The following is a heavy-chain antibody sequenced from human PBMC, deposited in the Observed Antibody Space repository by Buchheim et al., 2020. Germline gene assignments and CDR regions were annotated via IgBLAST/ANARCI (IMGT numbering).Heavy chain of an antibody. CDR1: GDSIHSGGYS. CDR3: ARETSQSSAEGNWFDP. V-gene: IGHV4-30-2*01. J-gene: IGHJ5*02. CDR2: IYHSGTT. D-gene: IGHD3-10*01. Sequence: HLHLQESGSGLVNPSQTLSLTCAVSGDSIHSGGYSWSWIRQPPGKGLEWIGYIYHSGTTHYNPSLKSRVTMSVDRSKNQVSLKLSSVTAADTAVYYCARETSQSSAEGNWFDPWGQGTL.